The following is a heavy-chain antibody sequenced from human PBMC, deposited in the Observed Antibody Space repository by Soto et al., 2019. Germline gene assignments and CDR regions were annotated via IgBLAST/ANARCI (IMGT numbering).Heavy chain of an antibody. V-gene: IGHV4-39*01. J-gene: IGHJ4*02. CDR2: IYYSGST. CDR1: GGSISSSSYY. D-gene: IGHD6-13*01. CDR3: ASHGGETAAGTFGY. Sequence: SSETLSLTCTVSGGSISSSSYYWGWIRQPPGKGLEWIGSIYYSGSTYYNPSLKSRVTISVDTSKNQFSLKLSSVTAADTAVYYCASHGGETAAGTFGYWGQGTLVTVSS.